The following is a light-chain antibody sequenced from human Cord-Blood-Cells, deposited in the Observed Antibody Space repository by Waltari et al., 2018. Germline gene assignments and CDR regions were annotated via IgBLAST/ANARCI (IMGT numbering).Light chain of an antibody. CDR1: NIGSKS. V-gene: IGLV3-21*02. CDR3: QVWDSSSDHPV. J-gene: IGLJ3*02. CDR2: DDS. Sequence: SYVLTQPPSVSVAPGPTARITCGGNNIGSKSVNWYQQKPGQAPVLVVYDDSDRPSGIPARFSGASSRNTATLTISGVEAGDEADYYCQVWDSSSDHPVFGGGTKLSAL.